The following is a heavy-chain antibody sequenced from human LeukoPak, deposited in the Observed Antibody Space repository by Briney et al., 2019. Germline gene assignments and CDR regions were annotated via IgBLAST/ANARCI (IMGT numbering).Heavy chain of an antibody. V-gene: IGHV4-34*01. CDR3: ARGARPLHYYDSSGYYWGTERHYYFDY. J-gene: IGHJ4*02. CDR1: GGSSSGYY. Sequence: SETLSLTCAVYGGSSSGYYWSWIRQPPGKGLEWIGEINHSGSTNYNPSLKSRVTISVDTSKNQFSLKLSSVTAADTAVYYCARGARPLHYYDSSGYYWGTERHYYFDYWGQGTLVTVSS. D-gene: IGHD3-22*01. CDR2: INHSGST.